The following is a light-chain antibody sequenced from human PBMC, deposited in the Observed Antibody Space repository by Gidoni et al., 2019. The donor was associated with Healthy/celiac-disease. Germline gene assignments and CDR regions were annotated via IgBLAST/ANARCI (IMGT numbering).Light chain of an antibody. Sequence: QAVLTQPSSLSASPGATASLTCTLRSVINVCTDRIYWYQQKTGSPPQYLLRYKSDSDKQQGSGVPSRFSGSKDSSANAVILLISGLQSEDEADYYCMIWHSSSVVFGGGTKLTVL. CDR3: MIWHSSSVV. V-gene: IGLV5-45*02. J-gene: IGLJ2*01. CDR1: SVINVCTDR. CDR2: YKSDSDK.